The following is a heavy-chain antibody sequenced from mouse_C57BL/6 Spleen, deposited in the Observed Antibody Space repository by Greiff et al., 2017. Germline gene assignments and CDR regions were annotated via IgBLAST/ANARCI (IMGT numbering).Heavy chain of an antibody. CDR1: GYTFTRYD. V-gene: IGHV1-85*01. CDR3: AKDYYGSGDYFDY. CDR2: IYPRDGST. Sequence: QVHVKQSGPELVKPGASVKLSCKASGYTFTRYDINWVKQRPGQGLAWIGWIYPRDGSTKSSEKFKGKATLTVDTSSSTAYMELHSLTSEDSAVYFCAKDYYGSGDYFDYWGQGTTLTVSS. J-gene: IGHJ2*01. D-gene: IGHD1-1*01.